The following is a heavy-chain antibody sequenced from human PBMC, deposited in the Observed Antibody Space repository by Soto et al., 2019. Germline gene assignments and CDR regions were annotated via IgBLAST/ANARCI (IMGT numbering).Heavy chain of an antibody. J-gene: IGHJ4*02. CDR2: ITKSGNKM. V-gene: IGHV3-48*02. Sequence: GGSLRLSCVASGFIFTDFSLNWVRQAPGKGLEWLSYITKSGNKMFYADSVKGRFTISRDNAKNLVYLQMNSLRDEDTALYFCARDRGYAFDYWGRGSLVTVSS. CDR3: ARDRGYAFDY. D-gene: IGHD3-10*01. CDR1: GFIFTDFS.